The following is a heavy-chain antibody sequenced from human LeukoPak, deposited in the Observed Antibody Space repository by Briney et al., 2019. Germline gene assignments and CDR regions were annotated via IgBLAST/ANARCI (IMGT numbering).Heavy chain of an antibody. D-gene: IGHD6-19*01. CDR1: GGSISSYY. CDR2: IYYSGST. V-gene: IGHV4-59*01. Sequence: TSETLSLTCTVSGGSISSYYWNWIRQPPGKGLEWIGYIYYSGSTNYNPSLKSRVTISVDTSKNQFSLKLSSVTAADTAVYYCARGGWYPESFQHWGQGALVTVSS. CDR3: ARGGWYPESFQH. J-gene: IGHJ1*01.